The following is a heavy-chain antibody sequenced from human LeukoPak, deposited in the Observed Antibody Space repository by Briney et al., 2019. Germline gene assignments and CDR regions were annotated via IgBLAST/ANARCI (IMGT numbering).Heavy chain of an antibody. CDR2: INPNSGGT. CDR3: ARGRGGKYCSGGSCYSYDYYYYYMDV. Sequence: GASVKVSCKASGYTFTGYYMHWVRQAPGQGLEWMGWINPNSGGTNYAQKFQGRVTITADKSTSTAYMELSSLGSEDTAVYYCARGRGGKYCSGGSCYSYDYYYYYMDVWGKGTTVTVSS. V-gene: IGHV1-2*02. J-gene: IGHJ6*03. D-gene: IGHD2-15*01. CDR1: GYTFTGYY.